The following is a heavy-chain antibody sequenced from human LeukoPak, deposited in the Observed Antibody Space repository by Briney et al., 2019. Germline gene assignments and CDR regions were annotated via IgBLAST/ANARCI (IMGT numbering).Heavy chain of an antibody. D-gene: IGHD4-17*01. Sequence: GGSLRLSCAASGFAFSSCGMHWVRQAPGKGLEWVAVISYDGSNKYYADSVKGRFTISRDNSKNTLYLQMNSLRAEDTAVYYCAKDRDYGDYVYFDLWGRGTLVTVSS. CDR2: ISYDGSNK. V-gene: IGHV3-30*18. CDR3: AKDRDYGDYVYFDL. CDR1: GFAFSSCG. J-gene: IGHJ2*01.